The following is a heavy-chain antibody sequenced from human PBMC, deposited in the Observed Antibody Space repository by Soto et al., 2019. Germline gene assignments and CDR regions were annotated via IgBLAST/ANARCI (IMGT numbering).Heavy chain of an antibody. Sequence: GGSLRLSCAASGFTFSSYAMSWVRQAPGKGLEWVSAISGSGGSTYYADSVKGRFTISRDNSKNTLYLQMNSLRAEDTAVYYCAKSPLVYDILTGYYFNYFDYWGQGTLVTVSS. D-gene: IGHD3-9*01. J-gene: IGHJ4*02. CDR2: ISGSGGST. CDR3: AKSPLVYDILTGYYFNYFDY. V-gene: IGHV3-23*01. CDR1: GFTFSSYA.